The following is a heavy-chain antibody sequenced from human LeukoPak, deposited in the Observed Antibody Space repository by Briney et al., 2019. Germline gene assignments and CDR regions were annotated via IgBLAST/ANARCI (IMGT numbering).Heavy chain of an antibody. CDR3: ARGKRVRGVIILHFDY. CDR1: GGSISSSSYY. Sequence: QASETLSLTCTVSGGSISSSSYYWGWIRQPPGKGLEWIGSVYYSGSTYYNPSLKSRVTISVDTSKNQFSLKLSSVTAADTAVYYCARGKRVRGVIILHFDYWGQGTLVTVSS. V-gene: IGHV4-39*01. J-gene: IGHJ4*02. D-gene: IGHD3-10*01. CDR2: VYYSGST.